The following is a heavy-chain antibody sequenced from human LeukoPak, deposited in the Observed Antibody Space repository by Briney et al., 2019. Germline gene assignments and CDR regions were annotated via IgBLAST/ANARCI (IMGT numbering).Heavy chain of an antibody. V-gene: IGHV4-4*03. CDR2: IYHSGST. CDR1: GGSISSSNW. J-gene: IGHJ4*02. Sequence: PPETLSLTCAVSGGSISSSNWWSWVRQPPGKGLEWIGSIYHSGSTYYNPSLKSRVTISVDTSKNQFSLKLSSVTAADTAVYYCARVVAVGYPSDWGQGTLVTVSS. CDR3: ARVVAVGYPSD. D-gene: IGHD6-19*01.